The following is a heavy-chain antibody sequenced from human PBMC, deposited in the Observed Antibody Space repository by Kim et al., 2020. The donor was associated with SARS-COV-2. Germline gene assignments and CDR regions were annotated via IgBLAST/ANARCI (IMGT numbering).Heavy chain of an antibody. V-gene: IGHV3-30*18. J-gene: IGHJ3*02. Sequence: GGSLRLSCAASGFTFSSYGMHWVRQAPGKGLEWVAVISYDGSNKYYADSVKGRFTISRDNSKNTLYLQMNSLRAEDTAVYYCAKDFAKQQLQGAFDIWGQGTMVTVSS. CDR1: GFTFSSYG. CDR2: ISYDGSNK. CDR3: AKDFAKQQLQGAFDI. D-gene: IGHD6-13*01.